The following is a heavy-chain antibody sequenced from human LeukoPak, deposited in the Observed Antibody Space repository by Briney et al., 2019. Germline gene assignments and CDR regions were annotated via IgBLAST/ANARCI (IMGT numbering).Heavy chain of an antibody. J-gene: IGHJ4*02. D-gene: IGHD3-22*01. CDR1: GGSISSYY. CDR2: IYYTGST. V-gene: IGHV4-59*08. CDR3: ARQDSSGQDDY. Sequence: SETLSLTCTVSGGSISSYYWSWIRQPPGKGLEWIGYIYYTGSTNYNPSLESRVTISVDAYKNQFSLRLSSMTAADTAVYYCARQDSSGQDDYWGQGTLVTVSS.